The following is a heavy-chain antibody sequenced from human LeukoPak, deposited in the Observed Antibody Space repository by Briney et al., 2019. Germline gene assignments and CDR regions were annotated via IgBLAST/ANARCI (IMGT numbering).Heavy chain of an antibody. D-gene: IGHD6-6*01. CDR3: ARGLAARRRYFDY. V-gene: IGHV3-21*01. Sequence: GGSLRLSCAASGFTFSSYSMNWVRQAPGKGLEWVSSISSSSSYIYYAGSVKGRFTISRDNAKNSLYLQMNSLRAEDTAVYYCARGLAARRRYFDYWGQGTLVTVSS. CDR2: ISSSSSYI. J-gene: IGHJ4*02. CDR1: GFTFSSYS.